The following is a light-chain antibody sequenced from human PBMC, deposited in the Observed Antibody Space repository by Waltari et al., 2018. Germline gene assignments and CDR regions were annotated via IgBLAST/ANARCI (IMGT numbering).Light chain of an antibody. CDR3: QQYNSYSET. V-gene: IGKV1-33*01. J-gene: IGKJ2*01. Sequence: DIQLTQSPSSLSASVGDRVTITCQASQDISHYFNWYQQKPGKAPKLLIYDASNLITGVPTKFTGGGSGTDFTLTISSLQPEDIATYYCQQYNSYSETFGQGTKLEIK. CDR2: DAS. CDR1: QDISHY.